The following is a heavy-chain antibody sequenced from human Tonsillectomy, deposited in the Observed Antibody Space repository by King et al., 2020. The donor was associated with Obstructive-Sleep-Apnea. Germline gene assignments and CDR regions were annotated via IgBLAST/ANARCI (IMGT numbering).Heavy chain of an antibody. CDR2: IYYTGST. CDR3: ARDYGDYGLAGAFDI. V-gene: IGHV4-39*07. J-gene: IGHJ3*02. Sequence: QLQESGPGLVKPSETLSLTCTVSPDSISSSTYYWGWIRQPPGKGLEWIGTIYYTGSTYYNPSLKSRVTISVDTSKNQFSLRLRSVTAADTAVYYCARDYGDYGLAGAFDIWGQGTRVIVSS. CDR1: PDSISSSTYY. D-gene: IGHD4-17*01.